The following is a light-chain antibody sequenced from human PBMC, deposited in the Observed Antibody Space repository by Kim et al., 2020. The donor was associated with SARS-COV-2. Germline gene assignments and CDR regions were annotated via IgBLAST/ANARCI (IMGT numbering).Light chain of an antibody. CDR3: QKYNTYPWT. J-gene: IGKJ1*01. CDR1: QNIGNS. V-gene: IGKV1-27*01. Sequence: ESVGDRVTIACRASQNIGNSLDWYQQKPGTVPKLLIYAASTLQTGVPSRFSGSGSGTEFTLTIGSLQTEDVATYYCQKYNTYPWTFGPGTKVEIK. CDR2: AAS.